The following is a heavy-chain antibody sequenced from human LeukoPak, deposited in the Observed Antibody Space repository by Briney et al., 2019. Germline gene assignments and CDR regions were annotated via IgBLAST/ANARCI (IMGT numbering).Heavy chain of an antibody. D-gene: IGHD1-1*01. CDR3: ARGPTVQSTTYYFDY. CDR1: GFTFSNSA. CDR2: TSGSGGSS. Sequence: PGGSLRLSCAASGFTFSNSAMTWGRQSPGKGVEYFTSTSGSGGSSYYADSVKGRFTISRDSSTNTLYLQMNSLRTNDTAVYSCARGPTVQSTTYYFDYWGQGALVTVSS. V-gene: IGHV3-23*01. J-gene: IGHJ4*02.